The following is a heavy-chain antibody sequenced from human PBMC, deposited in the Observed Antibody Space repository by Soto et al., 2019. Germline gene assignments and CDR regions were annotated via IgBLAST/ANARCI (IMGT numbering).Heavy chain of an antibody. J-gene: IGHJ4*02. D-gene: IGHD7-27*01. CDR2: IYNGGST. V-gene: IGHV4-30-4*01. CDR1: GGSISTVNYC. Sequence: QVQLQESGPGLVKPSQTLSLTCTVFGGSISTVNYCWSWIRQPPDKGLEWIGDIYNGGSTYNNPSLNSRVTISVDTANDQFSLKLSAVSAADTAVYYCTRGPAGDKVDYWGQGTLVTVSS. CDR3: TRGPAGDKVDY.